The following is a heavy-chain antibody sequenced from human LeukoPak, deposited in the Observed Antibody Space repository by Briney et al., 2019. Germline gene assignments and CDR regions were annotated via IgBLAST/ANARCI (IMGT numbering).Heavy chain of an antibody. CDR3: AGGGTYDI. V-gene: IGHV3-7*01. CDR2: IKQDGSQK. Sequence: GGSLRLSCVVSGFTYSRYWMTWFRQAPGKGLEWVANIKQDGSQKNYVDSVKGRFTISRDNAKKSLYLQMNSLRGGDTAVYFCAGGGTYDIWGQGTRVTVSS. J-gene: IGHJ3*02. CDR1: GFTYSRYW.